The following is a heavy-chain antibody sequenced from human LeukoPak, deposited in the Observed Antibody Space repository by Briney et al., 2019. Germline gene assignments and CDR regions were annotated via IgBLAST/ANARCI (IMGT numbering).Heavy chain of an antibody. CDR3: ARTYCSGGSCSDY. CDR2: IDHSDSYT. D-gene: IGHD2-15*01. J-gene: IGHJ4*02. V-gene: IGHV5-10-1*01. CDR1: GYSFTSYW. Sequence: GESLHISCKGSGYSFTSYWISWVRQMPGKGLGWMGRIDHSDSYTNYSPSFQGHVTISADKSISTAYLQWSSLKASDTAMYYCARTYCSGGSCSDYWGQGTLVTVSS.